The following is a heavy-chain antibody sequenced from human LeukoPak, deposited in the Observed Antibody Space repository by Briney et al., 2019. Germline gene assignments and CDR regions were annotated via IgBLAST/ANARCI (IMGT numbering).Heavy chain of an antibody. D-gene: IGHD6-25*01. CDR2: IYYSGSA. CDR1: GVSISVSNYY. V-gene: IGHV4-39*01. J-gene: IGHJ5*02. CDR3: ARQSTIAAARIDP. Sequence: PSETLSLTCTVSGVSISVSNYYWGWIRQPPGRGLEWIANIYYSGSAYYSPSLKSRVTVSIDTSKNQFSLKLNSVTAADTAVYYCARQSTIAAARIDPWGQGTLVTVSS.